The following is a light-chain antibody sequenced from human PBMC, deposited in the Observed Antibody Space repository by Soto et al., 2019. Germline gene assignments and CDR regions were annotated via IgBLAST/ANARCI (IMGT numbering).Light chain of an antibody. Sequence: IKMTQSPSSLSASVGDRVTITCRATQNVGKYLAWNQQKPGKVPELLIYDASTLQSGVPSRFTGSGSGTDFTLTISSLQPEDVGTYYCQNCNSVPATFGQGTKVEIK. CDR1: QNVGKY. J-gene: IGKJ1*01. CDR2: DAS. CDR3: QNCNSVPAT. V-gene: IGKV1-27*01.